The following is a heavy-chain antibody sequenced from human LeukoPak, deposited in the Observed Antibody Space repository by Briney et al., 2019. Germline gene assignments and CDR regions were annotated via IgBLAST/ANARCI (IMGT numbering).Heavy chain of an antibody. Sequence: ASVKVSCKASGYTFTSYDINWVRQATGQGLEWMGWMNPNSGNTGYAQKFQGRVTMTRNTSISTAYMELSSLRSEDTAVYYCAREVRVHSSGYYIVSGGGYWGQGTLVTVSS. V-gene: IGHV1-8*01. D-gene: IGHD3-22*01. J-gene: IGHJ4*02. CDR3: AREVRVHSSGYYIVSGGGY. CDR2: MNPNSGNT. CDR1: GYTFTSYD.